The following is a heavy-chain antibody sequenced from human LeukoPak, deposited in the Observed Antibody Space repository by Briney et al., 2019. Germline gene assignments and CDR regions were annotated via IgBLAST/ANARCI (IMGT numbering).Heavy chain of an antibody. D-gene: IGHD4-11*01. Sequence: SQTLSLTCTVSGGSISSGGYYWSWIRQHPGKGLEWIGYIYYSGSTYYNPSLKSRVTISVDKSKNQFSLKLSSVTAADTAVYYCARVSAVTTLTYYYMDVWGKGTTVTVSS. CDR1: GGSISSGGYY. V-gene: IGHV4-31*03. CDR2: IYYSGST. CDR3: ARVSAVTTLTYYYMDV. J-gene: IGHJ6*03.